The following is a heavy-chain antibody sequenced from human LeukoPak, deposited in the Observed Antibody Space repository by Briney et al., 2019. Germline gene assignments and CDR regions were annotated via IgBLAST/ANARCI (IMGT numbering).Heavy chain of an antibody. CDR1: GGSISSYY. J-gene: IGHJ4*02. CDR3: ARGASLEWLLYSSLHYFDY. CDR2: IYYSGST. Sequence: SETLSLTCTVPGGSISSYYWSWIRQPPGKGLEWIGYIYYSGSTNYNPSLKSRVTISVDTSKNQFSLKLSSVTAADTAVYYCARGASLEWLLYSSLHYFDYWGQGTLVTVSS. D-gene: IGHD3-3*01. V-gene: IGHV4-59*01.